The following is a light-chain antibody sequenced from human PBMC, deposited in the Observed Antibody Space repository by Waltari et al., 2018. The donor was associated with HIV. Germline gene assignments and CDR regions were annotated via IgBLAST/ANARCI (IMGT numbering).Light chain of an antibody. CDR3: MQSLQFPLT. J-gene: IGKJ4*01. Sequence: EIVVTKSPLSLSVTTGQPASISCKSSQSLQHTDGKTYLYWYFQQPGQSQQLLIYEVSILVSGVPDRFSGSGSGTDFTLKISRVEAEDVGLYYCMQSLQFPLTFGGGTKVEI. CDR2: EVS. V-gene: IGKV2D-29*02. CDR1: QSLQHTDGKTY.